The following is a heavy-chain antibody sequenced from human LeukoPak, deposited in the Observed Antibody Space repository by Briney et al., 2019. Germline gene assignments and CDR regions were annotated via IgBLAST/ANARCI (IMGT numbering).Heavy chain of an antibody. V-gene: IGHV4-59*01. D-gene: IGHD3-22*01. CDR3: AREAYYYDSSGYYSRYFDY. CDR2: IYYSGST. CDR1: GGSISSYY. Sequence: SETLSLTCSVSGGSISSYYWSWIRQPPGKGLEWLGYIYYSGSTNYNPSLKSRVTISVDTSKNQFSLKLSSVTAADTAVYYCAREAYYYDSSGYYSRYFDYWGQGTLVTVSS. J-gene: IGHJ4*02.